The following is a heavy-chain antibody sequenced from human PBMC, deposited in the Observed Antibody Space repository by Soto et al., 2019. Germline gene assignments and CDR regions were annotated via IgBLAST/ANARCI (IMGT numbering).Heavy chain of an antibody. CDR2: ITPFNGNT. CDR1: GYTFTYRY. Sequence: VKVSCKASGYTFTYRYLHWVRQAPGQALEWMGWITPFNGNTNYAQKFQDRVTITRDRSMSTAYMELSSLRSEDTAMYYCATVNRYYGSGISAFDIWGQGTMVTVSS. V-gene: IGHV1-45*02. CDR3: ATVNRYYGSGISAFDI. D-gene: IGHD3-10*01. J-gene: IGHJ3*02.